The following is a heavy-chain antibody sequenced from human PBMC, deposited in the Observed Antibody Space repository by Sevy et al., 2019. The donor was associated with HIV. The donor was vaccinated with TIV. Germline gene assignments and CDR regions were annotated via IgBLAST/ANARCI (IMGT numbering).Heavy chain of an antibody. D-gene: IGHD2-2*01. J-gene: IGHJ4*02. CDR3: ARSYCSSTSCLKTYFDY. CDR1: GGSISSSNW. CDR2: IYHGGST. V-gene: IGHV4-4*02. Sequence: SETLSLTCAVSGGSISSSNWWSWVRQPPGKGLEWIGEIYHGGSTNYNPSLKSRVTISVEQSKNQFSLKLSPVTAADTAVYYCARSYCSSTSCLKTYFDYCGQGTLVTVSS.